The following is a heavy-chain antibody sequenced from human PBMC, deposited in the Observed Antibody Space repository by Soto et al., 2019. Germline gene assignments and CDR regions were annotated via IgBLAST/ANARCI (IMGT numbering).Heavy chain of an antibody. CDR3: ARWDSNYHYYAMDV. J-gene: IGHJ6*02. CDR2: IIPIFGTA. CDR1: GGTFSSYA. V-gene: IGHV1-69*13. D-gene: IGHD1-26*01. Sequence: GASVQVSCKASGGTFSSYAISWVRQAPGQGLEWMGGIIPIFGTANYAQKFQGRVTITADESTSTAYMELSSLRSEDTAVYYCARWDSNYHYYAMDVWCQGPTVSGAS.